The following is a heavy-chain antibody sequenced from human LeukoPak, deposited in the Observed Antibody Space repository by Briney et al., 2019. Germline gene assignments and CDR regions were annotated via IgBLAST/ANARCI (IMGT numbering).Heavy chain of an antibody. Sequence: GESLKISCKGSGYTFTSYWLGWVRQMPGKGLEWMGIIYPGDSDTRYSPSFQGQVTISADKSISTAFLQSSSLKASDTAMYYCARSRDYGTDYYFDYWGQGTLVTVSS. V-gene: IGHV5-51*01. D-gene: IGHD4-17*01. CDR2: IYPGDSDT. CDR1: GYTFTSYW. CDR3: ARSRDYGTDYYFDY. J-gene: IGHJ4*02.